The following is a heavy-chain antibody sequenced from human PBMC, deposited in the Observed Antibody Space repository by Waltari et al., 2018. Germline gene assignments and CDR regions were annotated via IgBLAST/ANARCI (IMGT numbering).Heavy chain of an antibody. D-gene: IGHD6-19*01. CDR2: ISWNSGSI. J-gene: IGHJ3*02. V-gene: IGHV3-9*01. CDR3: AKGRRIAVAGDAFDI. CDR1: GFTFDDYA. Sequence: EVQLVESGGGLVQPGRSLRLSCAASGFTFDDYAMHWVRQAPGKGLEWVSGISWNSGSIGYADSVKGRFTISRDNAKNSLYLQMNSLRAEDTALYYCAKGRRIAVAGDAFDIWGQGTMVTVSS.